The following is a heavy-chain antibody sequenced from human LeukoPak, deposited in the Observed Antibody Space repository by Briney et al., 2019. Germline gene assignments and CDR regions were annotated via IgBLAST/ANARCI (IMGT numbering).Heavy chain of an antibody. J-gene: IGHJ4*02. CDR2: ISGSGGST. D-gene: IGHD6-13*01. CDR3: AKDVVAVAGHSFDY. Sequence: GGSLRLSCAASGFTFSSYAMSWVRQAPGKGLEWVSAISGSGGSTYYTDSVKGRFTISRDNSKSTLYLQMNSLRAEDTAVYYCAKDVVAVAGHSFDYWGQGTLVTVSS. CDR1: GFTFSSYA. V-gene: IGHV3-23*01.